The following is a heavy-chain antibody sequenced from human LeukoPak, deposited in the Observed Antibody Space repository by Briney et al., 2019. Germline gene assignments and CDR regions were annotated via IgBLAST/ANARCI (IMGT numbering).Heavy chain of an antibody. CDR3: ARDRGSGWPNWFDP. Sequence: SVKVSCKASGYTFTGYYMHWVRQAPGQGLEWMGGIIPIFGTANYAQKFQGRVTITADESTSTAYMELSSLRSEDTAVYYCARDRGSGWPNWFDPWGQGTLVTVSS. CDR1: GYTFTGYY. V-gene: IGHV1-69*13. CDR2: IIPIFGTA. J-gene: IGHJ5*02. D-gene: IGHD6-19*01.